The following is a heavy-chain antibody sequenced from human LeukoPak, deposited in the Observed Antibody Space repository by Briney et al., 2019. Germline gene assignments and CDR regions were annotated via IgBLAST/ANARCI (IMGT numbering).Heavy chain of an antibody. CDR3: ARDLEYYDSSGYSYFDY. J-gene: IGHJ4*02. D-gene: IGHD3-22*01. CDR1: GGSISSYY. Sequence: SETLSLTCTVSGGSISSYYWSWIRQPPGKGLEWIGYIYYSGSTNYNPSLKSRVTISVDTSKNQFSLKLSSVIAADTAVYYCARDLEYYDSSGYSYFDYWGQGTLVTVSS. CDR2: IYYSGST. V-gene: IGHV4-59*01.